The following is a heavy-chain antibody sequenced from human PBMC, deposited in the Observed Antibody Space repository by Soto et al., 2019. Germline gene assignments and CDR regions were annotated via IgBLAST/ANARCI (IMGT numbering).Heavy chain of an antibody. CDR2: IRSETYGGTT. V-gene: IGHV3-49*03. CDR1: GFTFGDYA. D-gene: IGHD6-6*01. CDR3: TRRSSGDYYPDY. J-gene: IGHJ4*02. Sequence: GGSLRLSCSASGFTFGDYAMSWFRQAPGKGLEWLSFIRSETYGGTTEYAASVIGRFTISRDDSKSIAYLQMNSLKTEDTAVYYCTRRSSGDYYPDYWGQGTLVTVSS.